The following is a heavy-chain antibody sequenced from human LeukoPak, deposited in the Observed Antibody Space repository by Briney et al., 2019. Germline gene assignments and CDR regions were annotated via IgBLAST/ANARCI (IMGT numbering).Heavy chain of an antibody. Sequence: GGSLRLSCAASGFAFSSYSMNWVRQAPGKGLEWVSSISSSSSYIYYADSVKGRFTFSRGNAKNSLYLQMNSLRAEDTAVYYCTTSTSDGWYNWFDPWGQGTLVTVSS. CDR3: TTSTSDGWYNWFDP. J-gene: IGHJ5*02. CDR1: GFAFSSYS. V-gene: IGHV3-21*01. D-gene: IGHD2-2*01. CDR2: ISSSSSYI.